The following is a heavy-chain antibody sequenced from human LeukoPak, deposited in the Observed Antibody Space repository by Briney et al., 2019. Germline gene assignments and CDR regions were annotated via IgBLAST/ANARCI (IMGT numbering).Heavy chain of an antibody. CDR2: IKQDGSEK. CDR1: GFTFSSYW. CDR3: ARERPGIAVAGTSYGMDV. Sequence: PGGSLRLSCAASGFTFSSYWMSWVRQAPGKGLEWVANIKQDGSEKYYVDSVKGRFTISRDNAKNSLYLQMNSLRAEDTAVYYCARERPGIAVAGTSYGMDVWGQGTTVTVSS. D-gene: IGHD6-19*01. J-gene: IGHJ6*02. V-gene: IGHV3-7*03.